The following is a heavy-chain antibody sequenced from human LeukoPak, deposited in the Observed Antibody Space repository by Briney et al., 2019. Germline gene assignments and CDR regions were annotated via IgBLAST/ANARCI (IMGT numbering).Heavy chain of an antibody. V-gene: IGHV3-30-3*01. Sequence: GGSLRLSCAASGFTFSSHWMHWVRQAPGKGLEWVAVISYDGSNKYYADSVKGRFTISRDNSKNTLYLQMNSLRAEDTAVYYCARESPAYSSGWYGPYDYWGQGTLVTVSS. CDR3: ARESPAYSSGWYGPYDY. CDR2: ISYDGSNK. J-gene: IGHJ4*02. D-gene: IGHD6-19*01. CDR1: GFTFSSHW.